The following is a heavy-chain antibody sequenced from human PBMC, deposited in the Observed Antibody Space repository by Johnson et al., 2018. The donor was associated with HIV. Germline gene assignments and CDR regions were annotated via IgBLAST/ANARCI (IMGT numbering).Heavy chain of an antibody. D-gene: IGHD3-22*01. CDR3: ARATFYYDTSGYLTRPRAFDI. J-gene: IGHJ3*02. Sequence: DGGNKYYADSVKGRVTISGDNSKNTLYLQMNGLTAEDSALYYCARATFYYDTSGYLTRPRAFDIWGQGTMVTVSS. V-gene: IGHV3-30*07. CDR2: DGGNK.